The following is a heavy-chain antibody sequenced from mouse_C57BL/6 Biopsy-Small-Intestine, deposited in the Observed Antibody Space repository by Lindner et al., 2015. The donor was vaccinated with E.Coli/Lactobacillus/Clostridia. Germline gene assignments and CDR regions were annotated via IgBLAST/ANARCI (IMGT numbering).Heavy chain of an antibody. V-gene: IGHV1-42*01. J-gene: IGHJ2*01. CDR2: INPSTGGT. CDR3: ARYYYASSYFDY. Sequence: VQLQESGPDLVKPGASVKISCKASGYSFTNYYMNWVKQSPERSLEWIGEINPSTGGTTYNQKFRAKATMTVDKSSNTAYIQLRSLTSEDSAVYFCARYYYASSYFDYWGQGTTLTVSS. D-gene: IGHD1-1*01. CDR1: GYSFTNYY.